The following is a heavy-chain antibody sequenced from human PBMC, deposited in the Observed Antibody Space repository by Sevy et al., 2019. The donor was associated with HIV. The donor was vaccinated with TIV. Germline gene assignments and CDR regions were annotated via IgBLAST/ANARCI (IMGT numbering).Heavy chain of an antibody. CDR1: GFTFSDYY. V-gene: IGHV3-11*01. CDR3: ARENTMIEEPGWFDP. D-gene: IGHD3-22*01. Sequence: GGSLRLPCAASGFTFSDYYMSWIRQAPGKGLEWVSYISRSGSTINYADSVKGRFTISRDNAKNSLYLQINSLIAEDTAVYYCARENTMIEEPGWFDPWGQGTLVTVSS. J-gene: IGHJ5*02. CDR2: ISRSGSTI.